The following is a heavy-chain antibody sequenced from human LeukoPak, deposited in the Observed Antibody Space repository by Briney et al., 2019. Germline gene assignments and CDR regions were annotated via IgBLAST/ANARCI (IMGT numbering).Heavy chain of an antibody. CDR1: GYTFTGYY. D-gene: IGHD5-18*01. V-gene: IGHV1-2*02. CDR3: ARERAAMVILKDNWFDP. Sequence: GASVKVSCKASGYTFTGYYMHWVRQAPGQGLEWMGWINPNSGGTNYAQKFQGRVTMTRDTSISTAYMELSGLRSDDTAVYYCARERAAMVILKDNWFDPWGQGTLVTVSS. CDR2: INPNSGGT. J-gene: IGHJ5*02.